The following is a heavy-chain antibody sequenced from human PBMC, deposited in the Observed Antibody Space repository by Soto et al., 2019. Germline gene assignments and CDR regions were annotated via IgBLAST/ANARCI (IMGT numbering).Heavy chain of an antibody. CDR2: IGGGGSDT. CDR1: GFIFSDYA. J-gene: IGHJ5*01. D-gene: IGHD6-19*01. V-gene: IGHV3-23*01. CDR3: AKYAVPSNGQWHWFDS. Sequence: DVQLLESGGGLVQPGGSLRLSCAASGFIFSDYAMTWVRQAPGKGLEWVSGIGGGGSDTYYVDSVKGRFTISRANSKNTLDLQMSSLRAEDTALYYCAKYAVPSNGQWHWFDSWGQGTLVTVSS.